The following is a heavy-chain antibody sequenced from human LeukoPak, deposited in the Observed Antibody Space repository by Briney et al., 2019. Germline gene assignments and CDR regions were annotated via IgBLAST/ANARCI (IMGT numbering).Heavy chain of an antibody. Sequence: PSETLSLTCTVSGDSINSYYWNWIRQPPGKGLEWIGYCHYTGSTYKNPSLNSRVAFSVDTSKNQFSLKLSSVTAADTAVYYCARWGEHSALRVHAFDIWGQGTMVTVSS. J-gene: IGHJ3*02. CDR2: CHYTGST. V-gene: IGHV4-59*01. D-gene: IGHD3-10*01. CDR3: ARWGEHSALRVHAFDI. CDR1: GDSINSYY.